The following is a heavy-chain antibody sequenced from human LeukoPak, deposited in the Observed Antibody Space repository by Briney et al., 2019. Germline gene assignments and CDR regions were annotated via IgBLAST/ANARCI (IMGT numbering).Heavy chain of an antibody. Sequence: RESLKISCKASEYSFATYWIGWVRQMPGQGLEWMGIIFPGDSDTRYSPSFQGQVTISADKSISTAYLQWSSLKASDTAIYYCASEYCSGGNHYFDYWGQGTLVTVSS. D-gene: IGHD2-15*01. V-gene: IGHV5-51*01. CDR3: ASEYCSGGNHYFDY. J-gene: IGHJ4*02. CDR2: IFPGDSDT. CDR1: EYSFATYW.